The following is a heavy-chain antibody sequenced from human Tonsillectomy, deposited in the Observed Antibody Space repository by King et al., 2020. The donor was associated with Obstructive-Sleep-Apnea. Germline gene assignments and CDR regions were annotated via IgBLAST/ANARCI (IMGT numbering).Heavy chain of an antibody. CDR2: IIGSNDI. CDR1: GFTFITYS. J-gene: IGHJ4*02. D-gene: IGHD3-3*01. CDR3: SIFGVDHFDY. V-gene: IGHV3-21*04. Sequence: VQLVESGGGLVKPGGSLRLSCAASGFTFITYSVNWVRQAPGKGLEWVSSIIGSNDIYYADSMKGRFTISRDNAKNSLYLQMNSLRAEDTAIYYCSIFGVDHFDYWGQGTLVTVSS.